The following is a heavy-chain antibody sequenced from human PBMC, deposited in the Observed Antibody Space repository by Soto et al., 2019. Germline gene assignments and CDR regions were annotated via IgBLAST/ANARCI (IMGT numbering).Heavy chain of an antibody. Sequence: EVRLVESGGGLIQPGGSLRLSCAASGFTVTNKYMTWVRQAPGKGLEWVSIIYSGGATSYADSVKGRFTISRDNSXDILYLQMNSLRAEDTAVYYCARVDYGDYGWYFDLWGRGTLVTVSS. D-gene: IGHD4-17*01. J-gene: IGHJ2*01. CDR1: GFTVTNKY. CDR3: ARVDYGDYGWYFDL. V-gene: IGHV3-53*01. CDR2: IYSGGAT.